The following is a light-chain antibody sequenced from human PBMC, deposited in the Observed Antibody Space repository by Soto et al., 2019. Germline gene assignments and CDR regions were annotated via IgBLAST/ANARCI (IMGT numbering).Light chain of an antibody. V-gene: IGLV2-14*01. Sequence: QSVLTQPPSASGSPGQSVTISCTGGSSDIGGYNYVSWYQHHPGKAPKLLIYEVTNRPSGVSNRFSGSKSGKTASLTISGLQAEDEADYYCSSYTTSGSLFYVFGTGTKVTVL. CDR2: EVT. CDR3: SSYTTSGSLFYV. CDR1: SSDIGGYNY. J-gene: IGLJ1*01.